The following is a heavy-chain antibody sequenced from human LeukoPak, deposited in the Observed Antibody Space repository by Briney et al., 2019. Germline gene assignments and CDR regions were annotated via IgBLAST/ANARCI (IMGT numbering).Heavy chain of an antibody. CDR3: ARYHFFSSSGSLSGFDP. Sequence: GGSLRLSCAASGFTFSSYGMHWVRQAPGKGLEWVAVISYDGSNKDYADSVKGRFTISRDNSKNTLYLQMNSLRAEDAAVYYCARYHFFSSSGSLSGFDPWGQGTLVTVSS. CDR1: GFTFSSYG. D-gene: IGHD3-22*01. CDR2: ISYDGSNK. V-gene: IGHV3-30*03. J-gene: IGHJ5*02.